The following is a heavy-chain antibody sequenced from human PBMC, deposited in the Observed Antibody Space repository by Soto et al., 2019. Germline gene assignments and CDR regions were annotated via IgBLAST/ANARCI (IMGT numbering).Heavy chain of an antibody. CDR2: IWYDGSNK. D-gene: IGHD3-16*01. Sequence: GGSLRLSCAASGFTFSSYGMHWVRQAPGKGLEWVAVIWYDGSNKYYADSVKGRFTISRDNSKNTLYLQMNSLRAEDTAVYYSARAMPLLMIKFGGAPGWFDPWGQGTLVTVSS. J-gene: IGHJ5*02. CDR1: GFTFSSYG. CDR3: ARAMPLLMIKFGGAPGWFDP. V-gene: IGHV3-33*01.